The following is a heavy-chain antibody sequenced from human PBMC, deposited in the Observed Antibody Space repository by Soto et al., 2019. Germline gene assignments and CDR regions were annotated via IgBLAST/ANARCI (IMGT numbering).Heavy chain of an antibody. Sequence: QIQLVESGGGVVQPGRSLRLSCTASGFTFNSYGFNWVRQDPGKGLEWVAVIWYDGNTNYYADSVKGRFTISRDNLMSTVYLQMNSLTAEDTAVYYCARPLVAPVAGPYYYGMDVWGQGTTVTVS. CDR3: ARPLVAPVAGPYYYGMDV. J-gene: IGHJ6*02. CDR2: IWYDGNTN. V-gene: IGHV3-33*01. CDR1: GFTFNSYG. D-gene: IGHD6-19*01.